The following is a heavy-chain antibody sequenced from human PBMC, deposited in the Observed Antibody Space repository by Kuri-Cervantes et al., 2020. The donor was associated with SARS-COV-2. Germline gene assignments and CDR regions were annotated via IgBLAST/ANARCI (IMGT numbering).Heavy chain of an antibody. CDR3: ARDNLRRYVVVTAINYYYYGMDV. CDR1: GGSVSSGSYY. Sequence: GSLRLSCTVSGGSVSSGSYYWSWIRQPPGKGLEWIGYIYYSGSTNYNPSLKSRVTISVDTSKNQFSLKLSSVTAADTAVYYCARDNLRRYVVVTAINYYYYGMDVWGQGTTATVSS. V-gene: IGHV4-61*01. J-gene: IGHJ6*02. CDR2: IYYSGST. D-gene: IGHD2-21*02.